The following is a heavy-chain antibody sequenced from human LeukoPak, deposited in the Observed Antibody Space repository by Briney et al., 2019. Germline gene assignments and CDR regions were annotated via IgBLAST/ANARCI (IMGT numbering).Heavy chain of an antibody. CDR2: INPNSGGT. V-gene: IGHV1-2*02. Sequence: ASVKVSCKASGYTFTGYYMHWVRQAPGQGLEWMGWINPNSGGTNCAQKFQGRVTMTRDTPISTAYMELSRLRSDDTAVYYCAREGIAVAGSRWFDPWGQGTLVTVSS. CDR1: GYTFTGYY. D-gene: IGHD6-19*01. CDR3: AREGIAVAGSRWFDP. J-gene: IGHJ5*02.